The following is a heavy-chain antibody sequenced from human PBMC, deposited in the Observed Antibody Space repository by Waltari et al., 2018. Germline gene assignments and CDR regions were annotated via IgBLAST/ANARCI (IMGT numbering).Heavy chain of an antibody. D-gene: IGHD3-3*01. V-gene: IGHV3-23*01. CDR2: IRGSGGST. Sequence: EVQLLESGGGLVQPGGSLRLSCAASGFTFSIYAMSWVRQAPGKGRGWFSAIRGSGGSTYYADSVKGRFTIARDNSKNTLYLQMNSLRVEDTAVYYCAKVSIFGVVMAFDYWGQGTLVTVSS. CDR1: GFTFSIYA. J-gene: IGHJ4*02. CDR3: AKVSIFGVVMAFDY.